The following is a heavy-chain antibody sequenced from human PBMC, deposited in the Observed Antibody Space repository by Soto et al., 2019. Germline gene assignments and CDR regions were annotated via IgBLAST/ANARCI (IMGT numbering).Heavy chain of an antibody. Sequence: QVHLVQSGAEVKKPGASVKVSCKASGYTFTNYDINWVRQAPGQGLEWMGWISTYTGNTNYAQKLQARVTMTTDTSTSTAYMELRSLRSDDTAVYYCAGGYYYGSGRPTPGGMDVWGQGTTVTVSS. J-gene: IGHJ6*02. CDR3: AGGYYYGSGRPTPGGMDV. CDR2: ISTYTGNT. CDR1: GYTFTNYD. D-gene: IGHD3-10*01. V-gene: IGHV1-18*01.